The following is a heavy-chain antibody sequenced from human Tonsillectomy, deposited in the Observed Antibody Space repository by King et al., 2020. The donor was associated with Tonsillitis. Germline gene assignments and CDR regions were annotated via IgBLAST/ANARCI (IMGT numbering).Heavy chain of an antibody. D-gene: IGHD6-19*01. Sequence: QLVQSGGALVQPGGSLRLSCAASGFTFSNYDMHWVRQATGKGLEWVSAIAAAGDTYYSGSVKGRFTISRENAKNSLYLQMNSLRAGDTAVYYCLRGAETGFDPWGEGTLVTVSS. CDR2: IAAAGDT. CDR3: LRGAETGFDP. J-gene: IGHJ5*02. CDR1: GFTFSNYD. V-gene: IGHV3-13*04.